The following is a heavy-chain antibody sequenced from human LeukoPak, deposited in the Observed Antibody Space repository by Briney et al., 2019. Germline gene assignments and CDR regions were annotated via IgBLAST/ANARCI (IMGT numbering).Heavy chain of an antibody. V-gene: IGHV3-23*01. J-gene: IGHJ4*02. CDR3: AKDDRIQTRRYSYNY. CDR2: ISSSGSGGST. CDR1: RFTFSSYS. Sequence: PGGSLRLSCAASRFTFSSYSMNWVRQAPGKGLEWVSSISSSGSGGSTSYADSVKGRFTISRDNSMNTLYLQMNSLRAEDTAVYYCAKDDRIQTRRYSYNYWGQGTLVTVSS. D-gene: IGHD5-18*01.